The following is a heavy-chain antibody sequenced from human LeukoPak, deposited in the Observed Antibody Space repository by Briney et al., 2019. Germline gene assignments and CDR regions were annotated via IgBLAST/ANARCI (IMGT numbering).Heavy chain of an antibody. D-gene: IGHD3-3*01. CDR2: IYYSGST. J-gene: IGHJ4*02. Sequence: SSETLSLTCTVSGGSISSYYWSWIRQPPGKGLEWIGYIYYSGSTNYNTSLKSRVTISVDTSKNQFSLKLSSVTAADTAVYYCARDLGDYDFWSGYYTGIGGSDYWGQGTLVTVSS. V-gene: IGHV4-59*12. CDR1: GGSISSYY. CDR3: ARDLGDYDFWSGYYTGIGGSDY.